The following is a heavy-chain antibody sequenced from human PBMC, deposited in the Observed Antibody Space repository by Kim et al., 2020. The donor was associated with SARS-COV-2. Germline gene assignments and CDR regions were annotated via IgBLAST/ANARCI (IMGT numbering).Heavy chain of an antibody. V-gene: IGHV3-53*01. D-gene: IGHD6-19*01. Sequence: GGSLRLSCVASEFTVSTYYMSWVRQAPGKGLQWVSTIYAYGSTYYADSVKGRFTISRDNSKNTLHLQMNFVRAEDTAVYYCARDRWEYRSGWYDNYYGMDVWGQGTTVTVSS. CDR3: ARDRWEYRSGWYDNYYGMDV. CDR1: EFTVSTYY. J-gene: IGHJ6*02. CDR2: IYAYGST.